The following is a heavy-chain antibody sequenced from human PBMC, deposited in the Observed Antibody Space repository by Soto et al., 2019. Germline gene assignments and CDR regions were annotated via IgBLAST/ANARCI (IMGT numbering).Heavy chain of an antibody. CDR1: GGSITNHY. V-gene: IGHV4-4*07. J-gene: IGHJ2*01. CDR2: IYPSGRA. Sequence: QVQLQESGPRLVTPSETLTLTCSLSGGSITNHYWGWIRQPPGKGLEFIGRIYPSGRAHYNPSLQSRVTISLDTSKNQFYLKVNSVTAADTAIYYCARDYDVNTAVDYWYFDLWGRGTLVTVSS. D-gene: IGHD5-18*01. CDR3: ARDYDVNTAVDYWYFDL.